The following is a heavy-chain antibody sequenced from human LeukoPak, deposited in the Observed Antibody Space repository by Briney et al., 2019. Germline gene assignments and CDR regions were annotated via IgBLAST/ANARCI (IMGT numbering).Heavy chain of an antibody. CDR2: IYYSGST. J-gene: IGHJ6*02. CDR1: GGSISSSSYY. D-gene: IGHD5-24*01. CDR3: VRADGYYYGMDV. Sequence: SQTLSLTCTVSGGSISSSSYYWGWIRQPPGKGLEWIGSIYYSGSTNYNPSLKSRVTISIGTSKNQFSLKLSSVTAADTAVYYCVRADGYYYGMDVWGQGTTVTVSS. V-gene: IGHV4-39*07.